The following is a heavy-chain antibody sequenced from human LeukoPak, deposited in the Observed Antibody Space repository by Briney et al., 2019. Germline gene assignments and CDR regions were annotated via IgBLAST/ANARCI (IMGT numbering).Heavy chain of an antibody. D-gene: IGHD3-10*01. CDR1: GYTFTSYY. CDR2: VNPSGGST. J-gene: IGHJ5*02. V-gene: IGHV1-46*01. CDR3: ARGPARTFGSGSNWFDP. Sequence: GASVKVSCKASGYTFTSYYMHWVRQAPGQGLEWMGIVNPSGGSTTYAQKFQGRVTMTRDTSTSTVYMELSSLRSEDTAVYYCARGPARTFGSGSNWFDPWGQGTLVTVSS.